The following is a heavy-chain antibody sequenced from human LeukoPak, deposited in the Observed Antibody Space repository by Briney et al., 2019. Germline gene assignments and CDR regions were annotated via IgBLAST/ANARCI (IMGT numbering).Heavy chain of an antibody. CDR3: ARYSSGWPFDY. D-gene: IGHD6-19*01. CDR2: ISSSSSYI. V-gene: IGHV3-21*04. CDR1: GFTFSSYS. J-gene: IGHJ4*02. Sequence: GGSLRLSCAASGFTFSSYSMNWVRQAPGKGLEWVSSISSSSSYIYYADSVKGRFTISRDNAKNSLYLQMNSLRAEDTAVYYCARYSSGWPFDYWGQGTLVTVSS.